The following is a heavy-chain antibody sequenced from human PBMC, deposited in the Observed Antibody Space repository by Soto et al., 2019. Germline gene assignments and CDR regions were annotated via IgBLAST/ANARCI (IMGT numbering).Heavy chain of an antibody. CDR1: GGTFSSYA. J-gene: IGHJ1*01. V-gene: IGHV1-69*01. CDR2: IIPIFGTA. D-gene: IGHD5-18*01. Sequence: QVQLVQSGAEVKKPGSLVKVSCKASGGTFSSYAISWVRQAPGQGLEWMAEIIPIFGTANYAHKFQGRVTITADESTSTAYMELSSLRSEDTAVYYCARVREIQRGYSYGSAYFQHWGQGPLLTVSS. CDR3: ARVREIQRGYSYGSAYFQH.